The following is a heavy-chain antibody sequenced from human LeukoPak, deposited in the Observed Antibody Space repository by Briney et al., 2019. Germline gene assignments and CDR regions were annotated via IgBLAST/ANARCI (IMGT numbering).Heavy chain of an antibody. J-gene: IGHJ4*02. CDR2: IKQDGSEK. CDR3: ARVSSLAVAGFFDY. CDR1: GFTFSSYW. Sequence: GGSLRLSCAASGFTFSSYWMNWVRQAPGKGLEWVANIKQDGSEKDYVDSVKGRFTLSRDNAKNSLYLQMNSPRAEDTAVYYCARVSSLAVAGFFDYWGQGILVTVSS. D-gene: IGHD6-19*01. V-gene: IGHV3-7*01.